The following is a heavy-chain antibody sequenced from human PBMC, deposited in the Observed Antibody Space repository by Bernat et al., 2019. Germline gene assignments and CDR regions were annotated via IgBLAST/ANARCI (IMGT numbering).Heavy chain of an antibody. CDR3: AKDRVVGDQRLEFDY. J-gene: IGHJ4*02. Sequence: EVQLVESGGGLVKPGGSLRLSCAASGFTFSSYSMNWVRQAPGKGLEWVSGIGTSDGYYADSVKGRFTISRDNSKNTLYLQMNSLRAEDTAVYYCAKDRVVGDQRLEFDYWGQGTLVTVSS. CDR2: IGTSDG. V-gene: IGHV3-21*04. D-gene: IGHD3-3*01. CDR1: GFTFSSYS.